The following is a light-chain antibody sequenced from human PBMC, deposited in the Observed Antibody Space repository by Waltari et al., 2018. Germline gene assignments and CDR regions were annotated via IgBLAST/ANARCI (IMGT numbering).Light chain of an antibody. CDR2: GAS. V-gene: IGKV3-15*01. CDR3: QQYNNCPYT. CDR1: QSVSSN. J-gene: IGKJ2*01. Sequence: EIVMTQSPATLSVSLGERATLSCRASQSVSSNLAWYQQKPGQAPRLLIYGASTRATGIPARFSGSGSGTEFTLTISSLQSEDFAVYYCQQYNNCPYTFGQGTKLEIK.